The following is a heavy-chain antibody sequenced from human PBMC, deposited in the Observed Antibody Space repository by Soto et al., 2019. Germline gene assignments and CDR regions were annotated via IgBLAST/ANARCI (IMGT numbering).Heavy chain of an antibody. D-gene: IGHD2-8*01. CDR1: GGSISSYY. CDR2: IYYSGST. CDR3: ARRVYGGNYYYYYYMDV. V-gene: IGHV4-59*08. J-gene: IGHJ6*03. Sequence: PSETLSLTCTVSGGSISSYYWSWIRQPPGKGLEWIGYIYYSGSTNYNPSLKSRVTISVDTSKNQFSLKLSSVTAADTAVYYCARRVYGGNYYYYYYMDVWGKGTTVTVSS.